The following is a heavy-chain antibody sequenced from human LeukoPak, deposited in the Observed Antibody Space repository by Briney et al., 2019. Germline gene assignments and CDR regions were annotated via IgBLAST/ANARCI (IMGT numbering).Heavy chain of an antibody. D-gene: IGHD5-18*01. CDR1: GGTFSSYA. V-gene: IGHV1-69*04. CDR3: ARDLQGELRGYSYGPEYYFDY. Sequence: SVKVSCKASGGTFSSYAISWVRQAPGQGLEWMGRIIPILGIANYAQKFQGRVTITADKSTSTAYMELSSLRSEDTAVYYCARDLQGELRGYSYGPEYYFDYWGQGTLVTVSS. J-gene: IGHJ4*02. CDR2: IIPILGIA.